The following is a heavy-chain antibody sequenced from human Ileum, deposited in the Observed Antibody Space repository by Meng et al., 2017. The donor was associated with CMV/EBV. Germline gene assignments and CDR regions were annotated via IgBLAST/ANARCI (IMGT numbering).Heavy chain of an antibody. Sequence: YTFTGYYMPWVRQAPGQGLEWMGWINPNSGGTNYAQKFQGRVTMTRDTSISTAYMELSRLRSDDTAVYYCARVAGIVVVPASDREFDYWGQGTLVTVSS. J-gene: IGHJ4*02. V-gene: IGHV1-2*02. CDR3: ARVAGIVVVPASDREFDY. CDR1: YTFTGYY. D-gene: IGHD2-2*01. CDR2: INPNSGGT.